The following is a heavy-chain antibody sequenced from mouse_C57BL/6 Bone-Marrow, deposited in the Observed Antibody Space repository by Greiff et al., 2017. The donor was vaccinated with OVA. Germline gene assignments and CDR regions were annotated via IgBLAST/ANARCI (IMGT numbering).Heavy chain of an antibody. J-gene: IGHJ3*01. CDR2: IHPNSGST. Sequence: QVQLQQPGAELVKPGASVKLSCKASGYTFTSYWMHWVKQRPGQGLEWIGMIHPNSGSTNYNEKFKSKATLTVDKSSSTAYMQLSSLTSEDSAVYYCARRGSSSYLFAYWGQGTLVTVSA. D-gene: IGHD1-1*01. CDR3: ARRGSSSYLFAY. CDR1: GYTFTSYW. V-gene: IGHV1-64*01.